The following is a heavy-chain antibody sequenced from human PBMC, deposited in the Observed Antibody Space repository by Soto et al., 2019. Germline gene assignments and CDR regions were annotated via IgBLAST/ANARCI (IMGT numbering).Heavy chain of an antibody. Sequence: SVKVSCKASGGTFSSYAISWVRQAPGQGLEWMGGIIPIFGTANYAQKFQGRVTITADESTSTAYMELSSLRSEDTAVYYCARAAYCSGGSCYCMDVWGQGTTVTVSS. J-gene: IGHJ6*02. CDR1: GGTFSSYA. CDR2: IIPIFGTA. CDR3: ARAAYCSGGSCYCMDV. D-gene: IGHD2-15*01. V-gene: IGHV1-69*13.